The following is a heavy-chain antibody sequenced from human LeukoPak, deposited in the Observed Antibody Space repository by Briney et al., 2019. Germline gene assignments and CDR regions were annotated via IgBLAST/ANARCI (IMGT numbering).Heavy chain of an antibody. J-gene: IGHJ4*02. D-gene: IGHD3-10*01. Sequence: ASVKVSCKASGYTFTSYAMNWVRQAPGQGLKWMGWINTNTGNPTYAQGFTGRFVFSLDTSVSTAYLQISSLKAEDTAVYYCARDTGFSMVRGILFWGKGTLVTVSS. V-gene: IGHV7-4-1*02. CDR1: GYTFTSYA. CDR3: ARDTGFSMVRGILF. CDR2: INTNTGNP.